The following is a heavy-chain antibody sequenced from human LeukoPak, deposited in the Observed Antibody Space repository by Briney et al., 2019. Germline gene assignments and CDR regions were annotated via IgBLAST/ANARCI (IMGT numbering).Heavy chain of an antibody. V-gene: IGHV3-30*18. CDR1: GFTFSSYS. CDR2: ISYDGSNK. CDR3: AKDKYSGSYGPLDY. Sequence: PGGSLRLSCAASGFTFSSYSMNWVRQAPGKGLEWVAVISYDGSNKYYADSVKGRFTISRDNSKNTLYLQMNSLRAEDTAVYYCAKDKYSGSYGPLDYWGQGTLVTVSS. D-gene: IGHD1-26*01. J-gene: IGHJ4*02.